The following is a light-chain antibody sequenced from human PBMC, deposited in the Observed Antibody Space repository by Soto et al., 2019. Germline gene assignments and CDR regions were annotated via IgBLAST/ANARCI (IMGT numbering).Light chain of an antibody. CDR2: GNS. J-gene: IGLJ3*02. V-gene: IGLV1-40*01. CDR3: QSYDSSLSGWV. CDR1: SSNIGAGYD. Sequence: QSVLTQPPSVSGAPGQRVTISCTGSSSNIGAGYDVKWYQQLPGTAPKLLIHGNSNRPSGVPDRFSGYKSGTSASLAITGLQAEDEADYYCQSYDSSLSGWVFGGGTKLTVL.